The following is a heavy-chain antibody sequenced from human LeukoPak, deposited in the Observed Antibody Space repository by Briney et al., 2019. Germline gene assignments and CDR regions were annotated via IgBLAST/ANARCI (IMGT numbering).Heavy chain of an antibody. CDR2: IWYDGSNK. CDR3: AKSGELLPQGYYFDY. CDR1: GFTFSSYG. J-gene: IGHJ4*02. V-gene: IGHV3-33*06. Sequence: PGGSLRLSCAASGFTFSSYGIHWVRQAPGKGLEWVAVIWYDGSNKYYADSVKGRFTISRDNSKNTLYLQMNSLRAEDTAVYYCAKSGELLPQGYYFDYWGQGTLVTVSS. D-gene: IGHD1-26*01.